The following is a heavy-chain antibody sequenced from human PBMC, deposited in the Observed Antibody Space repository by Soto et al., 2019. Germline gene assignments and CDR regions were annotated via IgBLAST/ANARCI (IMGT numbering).Heavy chain of an antibody. J-gene: IGHJ4*02. CDR1: GYTFTNYG. D-gene: IGHD3-22*01. V-gene: IGHV1-18*01. Sequence: QVQLVQSGGEVKEPGASVKVSCEATGYTFTNYGINWVRQAPGQGLEWMGWISRLNDKPNYAQKFQGRFTMTTDTSTSTAYMELRSLRSDDTALYYCARGSGPYYHSFDYWGQGTLVPVSS. CDR3: ARGSGPYYHSFDY. CDR2: ISRLNDKP.